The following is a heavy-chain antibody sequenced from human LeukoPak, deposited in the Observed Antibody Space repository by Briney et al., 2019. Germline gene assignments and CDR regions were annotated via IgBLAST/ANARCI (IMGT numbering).Heavy chain of an antibody. J-gene: IGHJ4*02. D-gene: IGHD1-26*01. CDR1: GCTFTGYF. CDR3: ARDADVVGVNYYFDY. Sequence: ASVTVSCKASGCTFTGYFMHWVRQAPGQGLDWMGWINPNSGGTNYAQSFQGRVTMTRDTSISTAYMELSRLRSDDTAVYYCARDADVVGVNYYFDYWGQGTLVTVSS. CDR2: INPNSGGT. V-gene: IGHV1-2*02.